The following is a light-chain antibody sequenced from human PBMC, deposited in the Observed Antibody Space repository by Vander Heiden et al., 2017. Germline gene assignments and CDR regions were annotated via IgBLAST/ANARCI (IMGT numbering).Light chain of an antibody. CDR2: CAS. CDR3: QQVDNIPQT. V-gene: IGKV4-1*01. CDR1: QSVFYSSNNKNY. Sequence: DLVMTQYPDSLAVSLGERATINCRSSQSVFYSSNNKNYLSGYQQQPGQPPKLLIYCASTRESGVPDRFSSGGSGTEFTLTISSLQADDVAVYYCQQVDNIPQTFGQGTRLEIK. J-gene: IGKJ2*01.